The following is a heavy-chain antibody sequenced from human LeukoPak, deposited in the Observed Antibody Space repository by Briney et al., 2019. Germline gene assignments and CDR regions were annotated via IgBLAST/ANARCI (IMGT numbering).Heavy chain of an antibody. CDR1: GGSISSSSYY. CDR2: IYTSGST. D-gene: IGHD6-13*01. Sequence: SETLSLTCTVSGGSISSSSYYWGWIRQPPGKGPEWIGRIYTSGSTNYNPSLKSRVTMSVDTSKNQFSLKLSSVTAADTAVYYCARVFSSSWYYFDYWGQGTLVTVSS. V-gene: IGHV4-39*07. CDR3: ARVFSSSWYYFDY. J-gene: IGHJ4*02.